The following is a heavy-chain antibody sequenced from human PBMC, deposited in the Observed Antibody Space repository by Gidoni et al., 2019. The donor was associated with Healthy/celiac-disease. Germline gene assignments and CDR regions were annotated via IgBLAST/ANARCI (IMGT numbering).Heavy chain of an antibody. CDR2: IKQDGSEK. CDR3: ARVRGDLSGWYVGYFDY. V-gene: IGHV3-7*01. Sequence: EVQPVETGGGLVQPGGSFRLPCAASGFIFNSYGLVCVRQAPGKGLEWVANIKQDGSEKYYVDAVKGRFTISRDNAKNSLYLQKNSLRAEDTAVYYCARVRGDLSGWYVGYFDYWGQGTLVTVSS. D-gene: IGHD6-19*01. J-gene: IGHJ4*02. CDR1: GFIFNSYG.